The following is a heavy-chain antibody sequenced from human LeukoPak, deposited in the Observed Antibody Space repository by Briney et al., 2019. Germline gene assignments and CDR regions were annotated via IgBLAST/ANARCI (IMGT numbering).Heavy chain of an antibody. J-gene: IGHJ4*02. CDR2: IHSDGIGM. D-gene: IGHD5-18*01. Sequence: AGSLTLSCAASGFSFSTSWMHWVRQAPGKGLVWVSRIHSDGIGMTYADSVKGRFTISRDNSKNTLYLHMNSLRAEDTAVYYCAKGSGYSYGYEHDYWGQGTLVTVSS. CDR1: GFSFSTSW. V-gene: IGHV3-74*03. CDR3: AKGSGYSYGYEHDY.